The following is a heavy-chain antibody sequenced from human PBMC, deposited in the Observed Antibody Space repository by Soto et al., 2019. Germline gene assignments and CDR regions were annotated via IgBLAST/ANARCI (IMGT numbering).Heavy chain of an antibody. Sequence: QVQLVQSGAEVKKPGSSVKVSCKASGGTFSSYTISWVRQAPGQGLEWMGRIIPILGIANYAQKFQGRVTITADKSTSTAYMELSSLRSEDTAVYYCAREGDRLVGALDWGQGTLVTVSS. CDR2: IIPILGIA. CDR1: GGTFSSYT. D-gene: IGHD1-26*01. V-gene: IGHV1-69*08. J-gene: IGHJ4*02. CDR3: AREGDRLVGALD.